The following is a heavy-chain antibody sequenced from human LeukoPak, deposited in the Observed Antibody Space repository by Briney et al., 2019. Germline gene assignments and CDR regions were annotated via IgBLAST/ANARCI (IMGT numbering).Heavy chain of an antibody. CDR2: ISSGGSSK. CDR1: GFTFSTSE. J-gene: IGHJ6*02. Sequence: PGGSLRLSCTASGFTFSTSEMNWVRQTPGKGLEWVSYISSGGSSKNYADSVKGRFTISRDNSKNTLYLQMNSLRAEDTAVYYCARAASIAAAGTVNYYYGMDVWGQGTTVTVSS. D-gene: IGHD6-13*01. V-gene: IGHV3-48*01. CDR3: ARAASIAAAGTVNYYYGMDV.